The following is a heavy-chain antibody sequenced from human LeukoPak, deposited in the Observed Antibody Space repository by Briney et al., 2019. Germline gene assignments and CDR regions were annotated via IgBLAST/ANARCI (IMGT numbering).Heavy chain of an antibody. V-gene: IGHV3-21*04. CDR2: ISGTSDYV. Sequence: PGGSLRLSCAASGFTFSSYSMNWVRQSPGKGLEWVSSISGTSDYVYYADSVKGRFTISRDNSKNTLYLQMNSLRAEDTAVYYCAKSFWMGGDYWGQGTLVTVSS. CDR1: GFTFSSYS. CDR3: AKSFWMGGDY. D-gene: IGHD1-26*01. J-gene: IGHJ4*02.